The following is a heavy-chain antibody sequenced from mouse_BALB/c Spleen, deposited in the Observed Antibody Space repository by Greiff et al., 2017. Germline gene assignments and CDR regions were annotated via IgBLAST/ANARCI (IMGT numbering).Heavy chain of an antibody. D-gene: IGHD4-1*01. V-gene: IGHV7-3*02. Sequence: EVKLMESGGGLVQPGGSLRLSCATSGFTFTDYYMSWVRQPPGKALEWLGFIRNKANGYTTEYSASVKGRFTISRDNSQSILYLQMNTLRAEDSATYYCARDKDWYAMDYWGQGTSVTVSS. CDR3: ARDKDWYAMDY. CDR2: IRNKANGYTT. J-gene: IGHJ4*01. CDR1: GFTFTDYY.